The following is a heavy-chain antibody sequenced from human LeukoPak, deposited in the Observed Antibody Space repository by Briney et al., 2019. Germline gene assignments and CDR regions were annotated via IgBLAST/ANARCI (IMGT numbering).Heavy chain of an antibody. D-gene: IGHD2-2*01. CDR2: INHSGST. Sequence: PSETLSLTCAVYGGSFSGYYWSWIREPPGKGREWMGEINHSGSTNYNPSLKSRVTISVDTSKNQFSLKLSSVTAADTAVYYCARYIVVVPAAPYFDYWGQGTLVTVSS. V-gene: IGHV4-34*01. CDR1: GGSFSGYY. J-gene: IGHJ4*02. CDR3: ARYIVVVPAAPYFDY.